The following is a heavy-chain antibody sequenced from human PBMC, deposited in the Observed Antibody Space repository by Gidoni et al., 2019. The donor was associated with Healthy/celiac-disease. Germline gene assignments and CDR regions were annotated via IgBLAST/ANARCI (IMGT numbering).Heavy chain of an antibody. CDR1: GGSFSGYY. V-gene: IGHV4-34*01. CDR2: INHSGST. Sequence: QVQLQQWGAGLLKPSETLSLTCAVYGGSFSGYYWSWIRQPPGKGLEWIGEINHSGSTNYNPSLKSRVTISVDTSKNQFSLKLSSVTAADTAVYYCARVGYDSSGYSYWYFDLWGRGTLVTVSS. J-gene: IGHJ2*01. D-gene: IGHD3-22*01. CDR3: ARVGYDSSGYSYWYFDL.